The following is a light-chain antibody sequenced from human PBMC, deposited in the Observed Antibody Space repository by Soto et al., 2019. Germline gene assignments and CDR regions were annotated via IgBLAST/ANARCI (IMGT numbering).Light chain of an antibody. CDR1: QSVLYSSNNKNY. J-gene: IGKJ4*01. CDR2: WAS. Sequence: DIVMTQSPDSLAVSLGERATINCKSSQSVLYSSNNKNYLAWYHQKPGQPPKLLIYWASTRESGVPDRFSGSGSGTDFTLTISSLQAEDVAVYYCQQYYSTFLTFGGGTKVEIK. CDR3: QQYYSTFLT. V-gene: IGKV4-1*01.